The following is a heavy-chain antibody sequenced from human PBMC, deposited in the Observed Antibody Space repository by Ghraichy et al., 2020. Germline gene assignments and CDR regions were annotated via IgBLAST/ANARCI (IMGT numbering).Heavy chain of an antibody. V-gene: IGHV3-23*01. Sequence: GGSLRLSCAASGFTFSSYAMSWVRQAPGKGLEWVSAISGSGGSTYYADSVKGRFTISRDNSKNTLYLQMNSLRAEDTAVYYCAKGGGSSNDYGDYQPGYYYYYYGMDVWGQGTTVTVSS. J-gene: IGHJ6*02. CDR3: AKGGGSSNDYGDYQPGYYYYYYGMDV. D-gene: IGHD4-17*01. CDR2: ISGSGGST. CDR1: GFTFSSYA.